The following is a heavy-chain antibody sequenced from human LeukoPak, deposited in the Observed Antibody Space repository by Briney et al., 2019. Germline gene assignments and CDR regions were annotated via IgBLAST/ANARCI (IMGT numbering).Heavy chain of an antibody. J-gene: IGHJ4*02. CDR2: ISWNSGSI. CDR1: GFTFDDYA. D-gene: IGHD3-10*01. Sequence: GRSLRLSCAASGFTFDDYAMHWVRQAPGKGLEWVSGISWNSGSIGYADSVKGRFTISRDNAKNSLYLQMNSLRAEDTAVYYCARGGSGSYYNLFIDWGQGTLVTVSS. CDR3: ARGGSGSYYNLFID. V-gene: IGHV3-9*01.